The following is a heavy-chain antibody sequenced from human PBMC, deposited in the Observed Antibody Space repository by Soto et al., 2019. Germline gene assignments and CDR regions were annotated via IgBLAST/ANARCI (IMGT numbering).Heavy chain of an antibody. CDR2: IYWDDDK. V-gene: IGHV2-5*02. Sequence: QITLNESGPTVVKPAETLTLTCTFSGFSLTTSGVGVGWIRQSPGKAPEWLALIYWDDDKRYSASLKSRLTITKDTSKHQVVLTMASVDPADTATSYCAHRILRTVFGLVTTTAIYFDFWGQGTPVVVSS. CDR3: AHRILRTVFGLVTTTAIYFDF. D-gene: IGHD3-3*01. J-gene: IGHJ4*02. CDR1: GFSLTTSGVG.